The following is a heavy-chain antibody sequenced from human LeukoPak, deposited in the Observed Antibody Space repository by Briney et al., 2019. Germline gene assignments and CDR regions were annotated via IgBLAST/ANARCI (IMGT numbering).Heavy chain of an antibody. V-gene: IGHV3-74*01. Sequence: GGSLRLSCSASGFSFSSYWMHWVRQVSGKGPVWVSCLNSDGTRISYADSVKGRFIISRDNANNTLYLQMNSLRVEDTAVYYCVRDGLLWYGGATWGQGTVVTVSS. CDR2: LNSDGTRI. CDR1: GFSFSSYW. D-gene: IGHD2-21*01. CDR3: VRDGLLWYGGAT. J-gene: IGHJ3*01.